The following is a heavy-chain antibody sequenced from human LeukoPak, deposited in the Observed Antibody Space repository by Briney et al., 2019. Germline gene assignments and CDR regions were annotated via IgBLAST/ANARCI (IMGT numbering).Heavy chain of an antibody. CDR2: MNPSGST. CDR1: GGSFSGYY. D-gene: IGHD3-22*01. V-gene: IGHV4-34*01. CDR3: ARGRQDVTMIVVVMTAVSYYLDV. Sequence: SETLSLTCAVYGGSFSGYYWTWIRQTPEKGLEWIGEMNPSGSTNYNPSLKSRVTISVDTSKNQFSLELSSVTAADTAVYYCARGRQDVTMIVVVMTAVSYYLDVWGKGPRSPSP. J-gene: IGHJ6*03.